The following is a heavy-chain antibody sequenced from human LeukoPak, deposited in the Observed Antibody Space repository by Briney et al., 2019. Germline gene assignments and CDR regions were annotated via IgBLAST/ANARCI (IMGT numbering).Heavy chain of an antibody. CDR2: IIPIFGTA. D-gene: IGHD2-2*01. J-gene: IGHJ3*02. Sequence: SVKVSRKVSGYTLTELSMHWVRQAPGKGLEWMGGIIPIFGTANYAQKFQGRVTITADESTSTAYMELSSLRSEDTAVYYCARGGGYCSSTSCYSDAFDIWGQGTMVTVSS. CDR1: GYTLTELS. CDR3: ARGGGYCSSTSCYSDAFDI. V-gene: IGHV1-69*13.